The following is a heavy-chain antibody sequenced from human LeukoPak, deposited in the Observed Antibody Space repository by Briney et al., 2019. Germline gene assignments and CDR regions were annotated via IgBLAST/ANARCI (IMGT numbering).Heavy chain of an antibody. CDR1: GFTVSSNY. CDR3: ARDLFYGWLVPPMGGFDY. V-gene: IGHV3-30-3*01. D-gene: IGHD6-19*01. Sequence: GGSLRLSCAASGFTVSSNYMSWVRQAPGKGLEWVAVISYDGSNKYYADSVKGRFTVSRDNSKNTLYLQMNSLRAEDTAVYYCARDLFYGWLVPPMGGFDYWGQGTLVTVSS. CDR2: ISYDGSNK. J-gene: IGHJ4*02.